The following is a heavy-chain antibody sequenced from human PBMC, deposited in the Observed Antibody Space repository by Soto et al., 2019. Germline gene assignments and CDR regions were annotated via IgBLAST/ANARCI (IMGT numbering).Heavy chain of an antibody. V-gene: IGHV3-33*01. Sequence: QVQLVESGGGVVQPGTSLRLSCAASGFTFSRHGMHWVRQTPGKGLEWLAVILNDASGHWYADSVKGRFTISRDNFGNTLYLQMNGVRLKHTAMYYCARNVVYPVNGFEYRGQGTLVNLSS. CDR2: ILNDASGH. D-gene: IGHD3-10*02. J-gene: IGHJ4*02. CDR3: ARNVVYPVNGFEY. CDR1: GFTFSRHG.